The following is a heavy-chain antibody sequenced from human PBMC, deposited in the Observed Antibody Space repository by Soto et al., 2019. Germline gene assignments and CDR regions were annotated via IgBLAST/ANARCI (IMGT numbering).Heavy chain of an antibody. V-gene: IGHV4-30-4*01. Sequence: PSETLSLTCTVSGGSISSGDYYWSWIRQPPGKGLEWIGYIYYSGSTYYNTSLKNRVTKSVEKSKNQFSLKLSSVNAADTAVYYCARVSGGNSDYWGQGTLVTVSS. CDR2: IYYSGST. D-gene: IGHD2-21*02. J-gene: IGHJ4*02. CDR1: GGSISSGDYY. CDR3: ARVSGGNSDY.